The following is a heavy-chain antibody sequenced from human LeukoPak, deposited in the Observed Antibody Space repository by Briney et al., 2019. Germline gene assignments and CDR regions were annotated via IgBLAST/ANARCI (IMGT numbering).Heavy chain of an antibody. Sequence: GASVKVSCKASGGTFISYAISWVRQAPGQGLEWMGGIIPIFGTANYAQKFQGRVTITADESTSTAYMELSSLRSEDTAVYYWASSEGGYYDSSGYLRIQLIDYWGQGSLVTVSS. D-gene: IGHD3-22*01. CDR3: ASSEGGYYDSSGYLRIQLIDY. J-gene: IGHJ4*02. V-gene: IGHV1-69*01. CDR2: IIPIFGTA. CDR1: GGTFISYA.